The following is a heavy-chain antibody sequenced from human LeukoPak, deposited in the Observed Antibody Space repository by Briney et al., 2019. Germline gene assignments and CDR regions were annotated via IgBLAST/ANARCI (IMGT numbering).Heavy chain of an antibody. CDR2: ISSSGSTI. CDR3: AREGNWNDQDY. CDR1: GFTFSNYE. D-gene: IGHD1-20*01. J-gene: IGHJ4*02. Sequence: GGSLRLSCAASGFTFSNYEMNWVRQAPGKGLEWVSYISSSGSTIHYVDSVKGRFTISRDSAKNSLYLQMNSLRAEDTAVYYCAREGNWNDQDYGGQGTLVTVSS. V-gene: IGHV3-48*03.